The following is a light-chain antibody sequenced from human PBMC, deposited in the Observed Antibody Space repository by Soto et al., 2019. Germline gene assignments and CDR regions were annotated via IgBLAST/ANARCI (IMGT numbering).Light chain of an antibody. CDR1: SSDVGGYNF. Sequence: QSALTQPASVSGSPGQSITISCTGTSSDVGGYNFVSWYQQHPGKAPKLMIYEVTNRPSGVSTRFSGSKSGDTASLTISGLQAEDEADYYCTSYTSSSTVVFGGGTQLTVL. CDR2: EVT. V-gene: IGLV2-14*01. CDR3: TSYTSSSTVV. J-gene: IGLJ2*01.